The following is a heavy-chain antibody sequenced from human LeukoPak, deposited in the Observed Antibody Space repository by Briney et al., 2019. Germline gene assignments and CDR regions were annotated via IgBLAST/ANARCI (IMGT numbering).Heavy chain of an antibody. CDR1: GYTFTGYY. D-gene: IGHD3-10*01. Sequence: GSSVKVSCKASGYTFTGYYMHWVRQAPGQGLEWMGWINPNSGGTNYAQKFQGRVTMTRDTAISTAYMELSRLRSDDTAVYYCARAGGLKLSYYYYGMDVWGQGTTVTVSS. CDR2: INPNSGGT. CDR3: ARAGGLKLSYYYYGMDV. J-gene: IGHJ6*02. V-gene: IGHV1-2*02.